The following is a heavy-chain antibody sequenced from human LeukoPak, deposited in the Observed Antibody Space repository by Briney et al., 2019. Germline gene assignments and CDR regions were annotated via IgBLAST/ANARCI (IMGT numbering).Heavy chain of an antibody. CDR1: GYSITSGYY. J-gene: IGHJ4*02. D-gene: IGHD6-19*01. CDR3: ASWYSSGFVTDY. CDR2: IYHSGST. V-gene: IGHV4-38-2*02. Sequence: SETLSLTCTVSGYSITSGYYWGWSRQPPGKGLEGIGNIYHSGSTYYKSSLKSRVTISVDTSKNQFSLKLNSVTAADTAVYYCASWYSSGFVTDYWGQGTLVTVSS.